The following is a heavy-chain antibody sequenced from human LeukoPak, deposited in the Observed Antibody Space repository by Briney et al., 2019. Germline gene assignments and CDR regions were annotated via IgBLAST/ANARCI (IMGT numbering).Heavy chain of an antibody. D-gene: IGHD5-18*01. V-gene: IGHV3-21*01. CDR3: ARLDTAMDYSAFDI. J-gene: IGHJ3*02. Sequence: GGSLRLSCAASGFTFSSYSMNWARQAPGKGLEWVSSISSSSSYIHYADSVKGRFTISRDNAKNSLYLQMNSLRAEDTAVYYCARLDTAMDYSAFDIWGQGTMVTVSS. CDR1: GFTFSSYS. CDR2: ISSSSSYI.